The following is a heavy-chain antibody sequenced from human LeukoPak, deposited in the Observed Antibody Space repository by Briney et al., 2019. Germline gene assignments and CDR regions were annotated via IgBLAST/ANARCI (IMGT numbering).Heavy chain of an antibody. Sequence: GASVKVSCKASGYTFTSYGISWVRQASGQGLEWMGWISAYNGNTNYAQKLQGRVTMTTDTSTSTAYMELSSLRSEDTAVYYCARGAAAGTPYNWFDPWGQGTLVTVSS. CDR2: ISAYNGNT. J-gene: IGHJ5*02. D-gene: IGHD6-13*01. CDR1: GYTFTSYG. CDR3: ARGAAAGTPYNWFDP. V-gene: IGHV1-18*01.